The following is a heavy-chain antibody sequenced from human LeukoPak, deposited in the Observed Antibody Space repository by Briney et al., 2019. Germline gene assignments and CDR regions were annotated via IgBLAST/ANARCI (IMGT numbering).Heavy chain of an antibody. Sequence: PSETLSLTCTVSGVSISSYYWSWIRQPAGKGLEWIGRIYTSGSTNYNPSLKSRVTVSVDTSKNQFSLKLSSVTAADTAVYYCARGRYIYGSPDDAFDIWGQGTMVTVSS. J-gene: IGHJ3*02. CDR1: GVSISSYY. CDR2: IYTSGST. CDR3: ARGRYIYGSPDDAFDI. D-gene: IGHD5-18*01. V-gene: IGHV4-4*07.